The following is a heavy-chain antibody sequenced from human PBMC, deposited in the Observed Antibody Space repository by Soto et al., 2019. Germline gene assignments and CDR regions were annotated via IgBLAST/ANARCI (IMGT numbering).Heavy chain of an antibody. CDR2: VGGTGDT. V-gene: IGHV3-23*01. D-gene: IGHD2-2*01. Sequence: EVQLFESGGALVQPGGSLRLSCAASRLTFSNYVVNWVRQAPGKGLEWVSTVGGTGDTYYPDSVKGRFTISRDNSKNMIYLQMSGLRAEDTAVYYCATSGHCNSLKCTSFDMWGQGPMVAVSS. CDR3: ATSGHCNSLKCTSFDM. CDR1: RLTFSNYV. J-gene: IGHJ3*02.